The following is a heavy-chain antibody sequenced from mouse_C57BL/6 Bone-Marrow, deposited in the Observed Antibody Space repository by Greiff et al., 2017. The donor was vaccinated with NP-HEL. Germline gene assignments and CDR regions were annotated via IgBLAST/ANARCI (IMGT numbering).Heavy chain of an antibody. CDR2: INYDGSNT. CDR1: GFTFSDYS. CDR3: AREILLRYWYFYV. V-gene: IGHV5-16*01. Sequence: EVQRVESEGGLVQPGSSMKLSCTASGFTFSDYSMAWVRQIPEKGLEWVANINYDGSNTYYLDTLKGRFIISRDNATNILYMQMSSLKSEGTATYDCAREILLRYWYFYVGGRGTTVTVS. D-gene: IGHD1-1*01. J-gene: IGHJ1*03.